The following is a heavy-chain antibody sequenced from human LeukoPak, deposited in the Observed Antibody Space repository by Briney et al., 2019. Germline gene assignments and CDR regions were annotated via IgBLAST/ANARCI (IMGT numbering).Heavy chain of an antibody. D-gene: IGHD4-17*01. V-gene: IGHV4-39*01. CDR2: IYYNGNT. CDR3: ASLVIRTVTTPFDH. CDR1: GGSVSSTNYY. Sequence: SETLCLTCSVSGGSVSSTNYYWGWIRQPPGKGLEWIGSIYYNGNTYYSPSLESRVTVAVDTSKNQFSLKLGSVTAADTSVYYCASLVIRTVTTPFDHWGQGTLVTVSS. J-gene: IGHJ4*02.